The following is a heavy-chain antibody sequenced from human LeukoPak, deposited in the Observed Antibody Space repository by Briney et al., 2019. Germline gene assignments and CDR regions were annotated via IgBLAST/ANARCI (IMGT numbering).Heavy chain of an antibody. CDR3: ARDGSGRVPEMSAPDY. CDR2: ISSSGSTI. J-gene: IGHJ4*02. Sequence: KAGGSLRLSCAASGFTFSDYYMSWIRQAPGKGLEWVSYISSSGSTIYYADSVKGRFTISRDNAKNSLFLQMNSLRAEDTAVYYCARDGSGRVPEMSAPDYWGQGTLVTVSS. V-gene: IGHV3-11*04. CDR1: GFTFSDYY. D-gene: IGHD3-10*01.